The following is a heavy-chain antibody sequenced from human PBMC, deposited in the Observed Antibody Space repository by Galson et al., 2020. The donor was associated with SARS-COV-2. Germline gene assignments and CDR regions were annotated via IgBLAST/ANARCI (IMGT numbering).Heavy chain of an antibody. V-gene: IGHV4-39*01. J-gene: IGHJ4*02. D-gene: IGHD3-9*01. CDR1: GGSISSSSYY. Sequence: SETLSLTCTVSGGSISSSSYYWGWIRQPPGEGLEWIGCIYYSESYYYNPSLTSRVTMSVDTSKNQFSLKLSAVTAADTAGYYCARQILTGEYSFYYVDYGGQGTLVTVSS. CDR3: ARQILTGEYSFYYVDY. CDR2: IYYSESY.